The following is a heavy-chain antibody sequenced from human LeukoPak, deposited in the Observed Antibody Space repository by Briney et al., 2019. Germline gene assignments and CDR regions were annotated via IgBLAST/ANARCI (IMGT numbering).Heavy chain of an antibody. CDR2: IIPIFGTA. Sequence: ASVKVSCKASGGTFSSYAISWVRQAPGQGLEWMGGIIPIFGTANYAQKFQGRVTITADESTSTAYMELSSLRSEDTAVYYCARGESDMEWFLIWGQGTMVTVSS. D-gene: IGHD3-3*01. CDR3: ARGESDMEWFLI. J-gene: IGHJ3*02. V-gene: IGHV1-69*13. CDR1: GGTFSSYA.